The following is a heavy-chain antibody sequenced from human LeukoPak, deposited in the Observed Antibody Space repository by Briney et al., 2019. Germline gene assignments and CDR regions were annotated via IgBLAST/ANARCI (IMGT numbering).Heavy chain of an antibody. CDR3: ARGGDYKNDY. D-gene: IGHD4-17*01. J-gene: IGHJ4*02. CDR2: INGAGSSI. CDR1: GFTFSSYW. Sequence: TGGSLRHSCAASGFTFSSYWMHWVRHTPGKGLVWVSRINGAGSSISYADSVKGRVTISRDNAKNTLYLQMNNLRAEDTAVYYCARGGDYKNDYWGQGTLVTGSS. V-gene: IGHV3-74*01.